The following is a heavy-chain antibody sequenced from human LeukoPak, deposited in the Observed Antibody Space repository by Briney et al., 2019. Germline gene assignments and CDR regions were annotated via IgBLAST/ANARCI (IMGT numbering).Heavy chain of an antibody. V-gene: IGHV4-59*08. CDR3: ARGSGSHGFDY. Sequence: SETLSLTCTVSGGSISSYYWSWIRQPPGKGLEWIGYIYYSGSTNYNPSLKSRVTISVDTSKNQFSLKLSSVTTADTAVYYCARGSGSHGFDYWGQGTLVTVSS. CDR2: IYYSGST. J-gene: IGHJ4*02. D-gene: IGHD3-10*01. CDR1: GGSISSYY.